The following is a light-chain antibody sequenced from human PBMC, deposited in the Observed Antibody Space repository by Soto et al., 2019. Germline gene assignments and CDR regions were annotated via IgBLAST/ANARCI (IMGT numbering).Light chain of an antibody. J-gene: IGKJ3*01. CDR2: GAS. V-gene: IGKV3-15*01. CDR1: QSVSSN. CDR3: QQYNNWTLT. Sequence: EIVMTQSPATLSVSPGERATLSCRASQSVSSNLAWYQQKPGQALRLLIYGASTRATGIPARFSGSGSGTEFTLTLSSLQSEDFAVYYCQQYNNWTLTFGPGTKVDIK.